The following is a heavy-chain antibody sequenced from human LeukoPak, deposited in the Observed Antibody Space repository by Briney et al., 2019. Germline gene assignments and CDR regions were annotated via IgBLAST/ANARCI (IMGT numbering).Heavy chain of an antibody. Sequence: ASVKVSCKASGYTFTSYGISWVRQAPGQGLEWMGWISAHNGNTKYAQKVQGRVTMTTDTSTSTAYMELTSLRSDDTAVYYCATLLRSGYDWLIELAPWHYWGQGTLVTVSS. CDR3: ATLLRSGYDWLIELAPWHY. J-gene: IGHJ4*02. V-gene: IGHV1-18*01. CDR2: ISAHNGNT. CDR1: GYTFTSYG. D-gene: IGHD5-12*01.